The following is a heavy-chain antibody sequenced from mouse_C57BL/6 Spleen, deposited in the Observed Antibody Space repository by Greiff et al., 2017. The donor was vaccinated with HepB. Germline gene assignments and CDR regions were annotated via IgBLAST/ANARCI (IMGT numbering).Heavy chain of an antibody. J-gene: IGHJ2*01. D-gene: IGHD2-3*01. CDR1: GFTFSDYY. Sequence: EVKVVESEGGLVQPGSSMKLSCTASGFTFSDYYMAWVRQVPEKGLEWVANINYDGSSTYYLDSLKSRFIISRDNAKNILYLQMSSLKSEDTATYYCARGGTYDGYYYFDYWGQGTTLTVSS. V-gene: IGHV5-16*01. CDR2: INYDGSST. CDR3: ARGGTYDGYYYFDY.